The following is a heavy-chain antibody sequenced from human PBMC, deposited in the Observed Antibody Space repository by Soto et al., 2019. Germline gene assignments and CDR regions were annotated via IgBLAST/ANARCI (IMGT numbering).Heavy chain of an antibody. CDR3: ARGGTMVRGVPPNDSFVI. V-gene: IGHV4-59*01. J-gene: IGHJ3*02. CDR1: GGSISSYY. CDR2: IYYSGST. Sequence: QVQLQESGPGLVKPSETLSLTCTVSGGSISSYYWSWIRQPPGKGLEWIGYIYYSGSTNYNPSLTGRATRSVDTSKNQFSLSLSCVTAADTAVYYCARGGTMVRGVPPNDSFVIWGQGTMVTVSS. D-gene: IGHD3-10*01.